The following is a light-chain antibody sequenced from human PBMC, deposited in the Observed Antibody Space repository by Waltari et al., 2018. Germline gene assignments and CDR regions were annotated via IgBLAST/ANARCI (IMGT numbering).Light chain of an antibody. J-gene: IGKJ3*01. CDR1: ESVKGNY. CDR3: QHYDGSPYT. V-gene: IGKV3-20*01. Sequence: EIVLTQSPGTLPLSPGARATLSCRASESVKGNYLVWYQQKPGQAPRVLIYGSSKRATGIPDRFSGSGSGRDFTLTISRLEPEDFAMYYCQHYDGSPYTFGPGTKLEIK. CDR2: GSS.